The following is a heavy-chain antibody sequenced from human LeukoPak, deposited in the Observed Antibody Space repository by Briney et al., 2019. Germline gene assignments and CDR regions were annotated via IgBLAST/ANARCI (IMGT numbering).Heavy chain of an antibody. CDR3: ARSTVVGATIGDH. Sequence: ASVKVSCKASGYTFTGDYMHCVRQAPGQGLEWLGRINPNSGGTSYAQKFLGRVTMTRDTSISTAYMELTRLTSDDTAMCYCARSTVVGATIGDHWGQGTLVTVSS. J-gene: IGHJ4*02. CDR1: GYTFTGDY. V-gene: IGHV1-2*06. CDR2: INPNSGGT. D-gene: IGHD1-26*01.